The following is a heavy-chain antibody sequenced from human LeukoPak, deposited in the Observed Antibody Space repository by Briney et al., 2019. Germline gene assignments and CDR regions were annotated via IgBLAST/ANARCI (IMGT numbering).Heavy chain of an antibody. D-gene: IGHD3-10*01. CDR1: GGTFSSYA. V-gene: IGHV1-69*13. J-gene: IGHJ4*02. CDR2: IIPILGTA. Sequence: SVKVSCKASGGTFSSYAISWVRQAPGQGLEWMGGIIPILGTADYAQKFQGRVTITADESTSTAYMELNSLRSEDTAVYYCARDPSMIRGENTPYFDYWGQGTLVTVSS. CDR3: ARDPSMIRGENTPYFDY.